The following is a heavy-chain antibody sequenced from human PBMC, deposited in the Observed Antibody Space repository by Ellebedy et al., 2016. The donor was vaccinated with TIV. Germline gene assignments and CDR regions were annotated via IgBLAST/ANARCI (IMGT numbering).Heavy chain of an antibody. CDR1: GCSISSSSYY. CDR3: ARMGQLWSLGAFDY. J-gene: IGHJ4*02. D-gene: IGHD5-18*01. Sequence: MPSETLSLTCTVSGCSISSSSYYWGWIRQPPGKGLEGIGGNYYGGSTYYNLSFKSRVTISVDTSKNQVSLKLSSVTAADTAVYYCARMGQLWSLGAFDYWGQGTLVTVSS. CDR2: NYYGGST. V-gene: IGHV4-39*07.